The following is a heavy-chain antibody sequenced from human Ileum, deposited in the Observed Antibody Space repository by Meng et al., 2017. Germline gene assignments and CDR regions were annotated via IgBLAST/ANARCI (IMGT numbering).Heavy chain of an antibody. CDR1: GGSFRANY. J-gene: IGHJ4*02. CDR3: ASARYDN. V-gene: IGHV4-34*01. CDR2: SNHNGNT. Sequence: QVQLQQWGAGLVKPAETLSLTCVVYGGSFRANYWTWIRQPPGKGLEWIGESNHNGNTNYKPSLKSRVTISVDTSKKQFSLRLTSVTAADTAVYYCASARYDNWGQGTLVTVSS.